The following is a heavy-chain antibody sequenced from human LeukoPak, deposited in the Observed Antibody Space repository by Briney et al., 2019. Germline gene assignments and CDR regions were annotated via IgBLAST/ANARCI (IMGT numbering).Heavy chain of an antibody. CDR1: GGSISSYY. J-gene: IGHJ4*02. CDR2: IYTSGST. D-gene: IGHD2-21*02. V-gene: IGHV4-4*07. Sequence: PSETLSLTCTVSGGSISSYYWSWIRLPAGKGLEWIGHIYTSGSTNYNPSLKSRVTISVDKSKNQFSLKLSSVTAADTAVYYCAGVVTALVGYFDYWGQGTLVTVSS. CDR3: AGVVTALVGYFDY.